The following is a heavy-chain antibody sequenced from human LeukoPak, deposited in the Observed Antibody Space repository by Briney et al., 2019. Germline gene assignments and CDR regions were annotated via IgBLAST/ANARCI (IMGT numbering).Heavy chain of an antibody. D-gene: IGHD2-2*01. Sequence: PGGSLRLSCAASGFTFRSYWMSWVRQAPGKGLEWVANINQDGSEEAYVDSVKGRFTVSRDNAKNSLYLQMNSLRAEDTALYYCARRTASRGLAGPYDYWGQGTLVTVSS. CDR1: GFTFRSYW. CDR2: INQDGSEE. J-gene: IGHJ4*01. V-gene: IGHV3-7*01. CDR3: ARRTASRGLAGPYDY.